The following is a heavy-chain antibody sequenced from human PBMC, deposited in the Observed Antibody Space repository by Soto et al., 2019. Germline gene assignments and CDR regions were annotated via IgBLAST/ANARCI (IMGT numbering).Heavy chain of an antibody. D-gene: IGHD2-2*01. Sequence: EGQLLGSGGGLVQPGGSLRLSCAASGFSFNNYAMNWVRQAPGQGLEWVSTISAIGSPYYADSVKGRFTISRDNSKNTLYLRMKCLRAEDTAVYFCSKDVGGHYCTPTSCLYFFHSWGRGTLVTVSS. CDR2: ISAIGSP. V-gene: IGHV3-23*01. CDR1: GFSFNNYA. CDR3: SKDVGGHYCTPTSCLYFFHS. J-gene: IGHJ4*02.